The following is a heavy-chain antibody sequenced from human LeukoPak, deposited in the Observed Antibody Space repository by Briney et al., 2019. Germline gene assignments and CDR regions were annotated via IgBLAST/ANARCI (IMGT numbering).Heavy chain of an antibody. Sequence: SETLSLTCTVSGGSISSGDYYWSWIRQPPGKGLEWIGYIYYSGSTNYNPSLKSRVTISVDTSKNQFSLRLSSATAADTAVYYCARVLWFGEFLLDYWGQGTLVTVSS. J-gene: IGHJ4*02. CDR2: IYYSGST. CDR3: ARVLWFGEFLLDY. V-gene: IGHV4-61*08. D-gene: IGHD3-10*01. CDR1: GGSISSGDYY.